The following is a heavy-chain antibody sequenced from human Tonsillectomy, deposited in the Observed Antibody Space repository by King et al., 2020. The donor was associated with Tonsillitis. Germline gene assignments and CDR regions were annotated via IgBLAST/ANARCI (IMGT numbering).Heavy chain of an antibody. D-gene: IGHD3-16*01. CDR1: GYTFTNYG. CDR3: SRDRERYYDYVWGDV. J-gene: IGHJ6*02. CDR2: ISGYNGDT. Sequence: QLVQSGAEVKTPGASVKVSCKASGYTFTNYGISWVRQAPGQGREWMGWISGYNGDTNYAQNVQARVTLTTDTSTTTAYMELRSLESDDTAVYYCSRDRERYYDYVWGDVWGQGTTVTVSS. V-gene: IGHV1-18*01.